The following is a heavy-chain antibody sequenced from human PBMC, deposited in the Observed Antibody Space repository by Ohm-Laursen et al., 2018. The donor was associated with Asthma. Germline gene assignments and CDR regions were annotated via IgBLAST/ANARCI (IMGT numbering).Heavy chain of an antibody. D-gene: IGHD3-22*01. V-gene: IGHV4-4*02. J-gene: IGHJ4*02. CDR2: IYHSGST. Sequence: SDTLSLTCAVSFYSISGDNWWSWVRQPPGKGLEWIGEIYHSGSTNYNPSLKSRVTISVDKSKNQFSLKLSSVTAADTAVYYCARGTFYYESTGYYFFDHWGQGALVTVSS. CDR3: ARGTFYYESTGYYFFDH. CDR1: FYSISGDNW.